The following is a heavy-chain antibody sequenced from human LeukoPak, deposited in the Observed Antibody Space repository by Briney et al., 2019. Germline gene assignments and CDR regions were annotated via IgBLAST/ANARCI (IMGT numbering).Heavy chain of an antibody. CDR1: GGSISSSSYY. V-gene: IGHV4-61*05. D-gene: IGHD5-18*01. J-gene: IGHJ4*02. CDR2: IYTSGST. Sequence: PSETLSLTCTVSGGSISSSSYYWGWIRQPPGKGLEWIGHIYTSGSTNYNPSLKSRVTISVDTSKNQFSLNLSSVTAADTAVYYCARGYSYGYPSGYWGQGTLVTVSS. CDR3: ARGYSYGYPSGY.